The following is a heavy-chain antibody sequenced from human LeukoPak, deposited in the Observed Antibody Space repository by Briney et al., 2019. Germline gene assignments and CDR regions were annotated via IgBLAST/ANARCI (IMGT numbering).Heavy chain of an antibody. V-gene: IGHV3-23*01. D-gene: IGHD3-9*01. J-gene: IGHJ4*02. Sequence: GGSLRLSCAASGFTFSSYAMSWVRQAPGKGLEWVSAISGRGGRTYYADSVKGRFTISRDNSENTLYLQMNRLRADDTAIYYCAKSTWFDYFDYWGQGTLVTVSS. CDR1: GFTFSSYA. CDR3: AKSTWFDYFDY. CDR2: ISGRGGRT.